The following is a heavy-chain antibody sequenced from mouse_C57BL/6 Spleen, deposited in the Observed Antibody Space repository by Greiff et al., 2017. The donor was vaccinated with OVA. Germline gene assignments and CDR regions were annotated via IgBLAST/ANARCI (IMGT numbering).Heavy chain of an antibody. D-gene: IGHD2-4*01. CDR2: IRSKSNNYAT. CDR3: VRHVDYDYWYFDV. J-gene: IGHJ1*03. CDR1: GFSFNTYA. Sequence: EVQGVESGGGLVQPKGSLKLSCAASGFSFNTYAMNWVRQAPGKGLEWVARIRSKSNNYATYYADSVKDRFTISRDDSESMLYLQMNNLKTEDTAMYYCVRHVDYDYWYFDVWGTGTTVTVSS. V-gene: IGHV10-1*01.